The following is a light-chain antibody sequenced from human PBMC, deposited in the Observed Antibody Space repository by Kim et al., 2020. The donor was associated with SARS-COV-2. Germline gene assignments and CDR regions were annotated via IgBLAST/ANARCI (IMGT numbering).Light chain of an antibody. CDR1: IFNLGSHP. CDR3: AAWDDSLNGLV. J-gene: IGLJ2*01. V-gene: IGLV1-44*01. Sequence: GQGVTISCSGNIFNLGSHPVNWYQQFPQTTPKLLIHTNDQRPSGVPDRFSGSKSGTSASLAISGLQSADEADYYCAAWDDSLNGLVFGGGTKVTVL. CDR2: TND.